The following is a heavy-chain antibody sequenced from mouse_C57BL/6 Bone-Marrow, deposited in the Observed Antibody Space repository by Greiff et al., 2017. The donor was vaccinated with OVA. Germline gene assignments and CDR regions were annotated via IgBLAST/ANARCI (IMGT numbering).Heavy chain of an antibody. CDR1: GYTFTDYY. Sequence: VQLQQSGAELVRPGASVKLSCKASGYTFTDYYINWVKQRPGQGLEWIARIYPGSGNTYYNEKFKGKATLTAEKSSSTAYMQLSSLTSEDSAVYFCAVQLRLRWAMDYWGQGTSVTVSS. V-gene: IGHV1-76*01. CDR2: IYPGSGNT. J-gene: IGHJ4*01. CDR3: AVQLRLRWAMDY. D-gene: IGHD3-2*02.